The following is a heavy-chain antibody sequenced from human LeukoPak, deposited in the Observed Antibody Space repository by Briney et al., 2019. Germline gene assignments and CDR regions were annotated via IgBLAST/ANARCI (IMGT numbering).Heavy chain of an antibody. V-gene: IGHV3-30*18. CDR3: AKAADQYYYYYFYYMDV. D-gene: IGHD2-2*01. CDR1: GFTFSSYG. CDR2: ISFDGSRR. Sequence: GRSLRLSCAASGFTFSSYGMHWVRQAPGKGLEWVAVISFDGSRRDYAESVKGRFTISRDNSKNTLYLQMNSLRVEDTAVYYCAKAADQYYYYYFYYMDVWGKGTTVTVSS. J-gene: IGHJ6*03.